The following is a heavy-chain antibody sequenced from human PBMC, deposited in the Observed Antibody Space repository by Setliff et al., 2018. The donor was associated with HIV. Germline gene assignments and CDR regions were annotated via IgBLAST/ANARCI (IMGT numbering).Heavy chain of an antibody. V-gene: IGHV4-39*01. CDR2: IRYSGTT. CDR1: GGSVSSKSFY. CDR3: VRGDYRIIAAAGSGWFDP. D-gene: IGHD6-13*01. Sequence: SEALSLTCTVSGGSVSSKSFYWGWIRQPPGKGLEWIGSIRYSGTTNYNPSLKSRVTISVDTSNNQFSLKLRFVTAADTAVYYCVRGDYRIIAAAGSGWFDPWGQGTLVTVSS. J-gene: IGHJ5*02.